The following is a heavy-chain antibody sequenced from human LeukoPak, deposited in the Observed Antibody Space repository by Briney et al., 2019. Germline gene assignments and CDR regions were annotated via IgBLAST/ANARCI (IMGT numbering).Heavy chain of an antibody. CDR3: AKDRYLTTLKNADY. D-gene: IGHD4-17*01. Sequence: QPGGSLKLSCAASGFTFGSHGMNWVRQAPGKGLEWVAYIGGSGDTIYYADSVKGRFTISRDNAKDSLYLQMNSLRAEDTAVYYCAKDRYLTTLKNADYWGQGILVTVSS. V-gene: IGHV3-48*03. CDR2: IGGSGDTI. J-gene: IGHJ4*02. CDR1: GFTFGSHG.